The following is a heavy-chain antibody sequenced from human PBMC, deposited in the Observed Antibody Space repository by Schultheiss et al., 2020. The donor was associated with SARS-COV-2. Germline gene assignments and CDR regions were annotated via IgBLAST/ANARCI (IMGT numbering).Heavy chain of an antibody. CDR1: GFTFSSYW. Sequence: GGSLRLSCAASGFTFSSYWMSWVRQAPGKGLEWVANIKQDGSEKYYVDSVKGRFTISRDNAKNSLNLQMNSLRAEDTAVYYCARGGEWELSAFDIWGQGTMVTVSS. CDR2: IKQDGSEK. CDR3: ARGGEWELSAFDI. J-gene: IGHJ3*02. D-gene: IGHD1-26*01. V-gene: IGHV3-7*01.